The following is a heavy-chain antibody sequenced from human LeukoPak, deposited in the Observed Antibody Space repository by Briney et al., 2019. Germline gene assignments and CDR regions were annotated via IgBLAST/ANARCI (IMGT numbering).Heavy chain of an antibody. CDR2: ISSSSSTV. J-gene: IGHJ4*02. CDR3: ARDQAVAGYLIDY. D-gene: IGHD6-19*01. Sequence: GGSLRLSCAASGFTFSTYSMNWVRQAPGKGLEWVSYISSSSSTVYYADSVKGRFTISRDNAKNSLYLQMNSLRAEDTAVYYCARDQAVAGYLIDYWGQGTLVTVSS. V-gene: IGHV3-48*04. CDR1: GFTFSTYS.